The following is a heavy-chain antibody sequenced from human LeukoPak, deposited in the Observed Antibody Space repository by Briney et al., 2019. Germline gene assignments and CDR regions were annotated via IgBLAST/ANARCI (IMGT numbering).Heavy chain of an antibody. Sequence: GGSLRLSCAASGFTFSSYSMNWVRQAPGKGLEWVSSISSTSSYIYYADSVNGRFSISRDNSKNTLYLQMNSLRAEDTAVYYCASQPTTRWGYWGQGTLVTVSS. D-gene: IGHD1-1*01. V-gene: IGHV3-21*01. CDR3: ASQPTTRWGY. J-gene: IGHJ4*01. CDR2: ISSTSSYI. CDR1: GFTFSSYS.